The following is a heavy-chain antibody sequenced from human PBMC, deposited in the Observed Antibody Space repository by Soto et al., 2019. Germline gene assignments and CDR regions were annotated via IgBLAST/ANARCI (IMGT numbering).Heavy chain of an antibody. D-gene: IGHD3-9*01. Sequence: QVQLQESGPGLVNPSETLSLTCSVSGGSISTDSYYWSWIRQPPGKGLQWIGQIYYSGSNYYNSSLNTRVTISIDTSENQFSLTRSSGPAADTAVYYWARGAPQFCPIPPPFDIGGQGTMFTFSS. CDR2: IYYSGSN. J-gene: IGHJ3*02. CDR3: ARGAPQFCPIPPPFDI. V-gene: IGHV4-30-4*01. CDR1: GGSISTDSYY.